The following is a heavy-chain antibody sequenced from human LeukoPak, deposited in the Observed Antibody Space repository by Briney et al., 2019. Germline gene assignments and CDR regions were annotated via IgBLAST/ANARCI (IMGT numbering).Heavy chain of an antibody. J-gene: IGHJ4*02. CDR1: GGSISSYY. CDR3: ARDLGGNSYLDC. V-gene: IGHV4-59*01. D-gene: IGHD4-23*01. Sequence: SETLSLTCTVSGGSISSYYWSWIRQPPGKGLEWIGYIFYSGSANYNPSLKSRVTISGDPSKNQLSLKLSSVTAADTAVYYCARDLGGNSYLDCWGQGTLVTVSS. CDR2: IFYSGSA.